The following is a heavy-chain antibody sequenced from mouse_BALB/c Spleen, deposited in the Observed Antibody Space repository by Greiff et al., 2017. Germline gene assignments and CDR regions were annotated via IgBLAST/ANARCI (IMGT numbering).Heavy chain of an antibody. CDR3: ARSTMIPGAY. Sequence: EVQLQQSGPELVKPGASVKISCKASGYTFTDYNMHWVKQSHGKSLEWIGYIYPYNGGTGYNQKFKSKATLTVDNSSSTAYMELRSLTSEDSAVYYCARSTMIPGAYWGQGTLVTVSA. J-gene: IGHJ3*01. CDR2: IYPYNGGT. V-gene: IGHV1S29*02. D-gene: IGHD2-4*01. CDR1: GYTFTDYN.